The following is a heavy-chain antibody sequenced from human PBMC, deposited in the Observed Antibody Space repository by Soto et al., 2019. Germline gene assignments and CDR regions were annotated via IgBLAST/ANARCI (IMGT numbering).Heavy chain of an antibody. CDR1: GGSISSSNW. CDR3: ARDPLLYDGSGSAYYYYGMDV. J-gene: IGHJ6*02. Sequence: QVQLQESGPGLVKPSGTLSLTCAVSGGSISSSNWWSWVRQPPGKGLEWIGEIYHSGSTNYNPYLKSRVTVSVDKSKKQFSLKLSSVAAADTAVYCCARDPLLYDGSGSAYYYYGMDVWGQGTTVTVSS. V-gene: IGHV4-4*01. CDR2: IYHSGST. D-gene: IGHD3-10*01.